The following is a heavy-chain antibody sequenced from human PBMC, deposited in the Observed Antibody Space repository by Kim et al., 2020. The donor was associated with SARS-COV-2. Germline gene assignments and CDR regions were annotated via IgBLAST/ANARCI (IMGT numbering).Heavy chain of an antibody. Sequence: GGSLRLSCSASGFTFSSYSMHWVRQAPGKGLEYVSAISSNGGRTYYADSVKGRFTISRDNSKNTLYLQMSSLRAEDTAMYYCHLPPTSKNGDVDVWGQGTTVTVSS. CDR2: ISSNGGRT. J-gene: IGHJ6*02. CDR3: HLPPTSKNGDVDV. D-gene: IGHD7-27*01. CDR1: GFTFSSYS. V-gene: IGHV3-64D*06.